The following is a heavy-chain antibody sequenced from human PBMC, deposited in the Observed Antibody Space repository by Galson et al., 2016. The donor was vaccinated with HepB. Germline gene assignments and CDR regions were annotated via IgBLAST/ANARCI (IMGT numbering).Heavy chain of an antibody. J-gene: IGHJ4*02. Sequence: PALVTPTQTVTLTCTFSGFSVNTNGVGVGWLRQPPGKALEWLALIYWDDDKRYSPSLTTRLTITRGTSKNQVVLTMTNMDPVDSATYYCAHRRVASRPFDYWGKGILVTVSS. CDR2: IYWDDDK. D-gene: IGHD6-6*01. CDR1: GFSVNTNGVG. V-gene: IGHV2-5*02. CDR3: AHRRVASRPFDY.